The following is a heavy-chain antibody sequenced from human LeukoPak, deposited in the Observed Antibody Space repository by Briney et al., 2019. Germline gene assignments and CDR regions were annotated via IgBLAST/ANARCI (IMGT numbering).Heavy chain of an antibody. CDR2: ISYDGSNK. V-gene: IGHV3-30*18. Sequence: GGSLRLSCAASRFTFSSYGMHWVRQAPGKGLEWVAVISYDGSNKYYADSVKGRFTISRDNSKNTLYLQMNSLRAEDTAVYYCAKDLDFTFDYWGQGTLVTVSS. J-gene: IGHJ4*02. CDR3: AKDLDFTFDY. CDR1: RFTFSSYG.